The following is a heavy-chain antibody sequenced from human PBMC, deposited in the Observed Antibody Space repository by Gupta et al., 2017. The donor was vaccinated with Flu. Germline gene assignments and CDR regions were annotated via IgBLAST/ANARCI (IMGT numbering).Heavy chain of an antibody. J-gene: IGHJ3*02. V-gene: IGHV1-46*01. CDR2: INTSGGST. D-gene: IGHD3-22*01. Sequence: QVQLVQSGAEVKKPGASVKVSCKASGYTFTSYYMHWVRQAPGQGLEWMGIINTSGGSTSYAQKFQGRVTMTRDTSTSTVYMELSSLRSEDTAVYYCARDRRYYYDSSGYYFGLSSRTKHDAFDIWGQGTMVTVSS. CDR1: GYTFTSYY. CDR3: ARDRRYYYDSSGYYFGLSSRTKHDAFDI.